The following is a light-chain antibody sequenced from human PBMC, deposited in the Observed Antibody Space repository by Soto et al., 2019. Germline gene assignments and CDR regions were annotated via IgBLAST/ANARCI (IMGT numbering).Light chain of an antibody. CDR2: GAS. CDR1: QSVSSSY. J-gene: IGKJ5*01. Sequence: EIVLTQSPGTLSLSPGERATLSCRASQSVSSSYLAWYQQKHGQAPRLLIYGASSRATGIPDRFSGSGSGTDFTLTISILEPEDVAVYYCQQYGSSPLITFGQGTRLEIK. CDR3: QQYGSSPLIT. V-gene: IGKV3-20*01.